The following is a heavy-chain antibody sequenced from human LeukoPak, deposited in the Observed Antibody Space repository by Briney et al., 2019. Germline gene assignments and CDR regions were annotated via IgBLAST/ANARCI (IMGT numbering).Heavy chain of an antibody. Sequence: GGSLRLSCAASGFTFSSNGIHWVRQAPGKGLEWVAVIWYDGSNKYYADSVKGRFTISRDNSKDTLYLQMDSLRAEDTALYYCVRDYGGYFDYWGQGTLVTVSS. CDR1: GFTFSSNG. CDR2: IWYDGSNK. V-gene: IGHV3-33*01. CDR3: VRDYGGYFDY. J-gene: IGHJ4*02. D-gene: IGHD4-23*01.